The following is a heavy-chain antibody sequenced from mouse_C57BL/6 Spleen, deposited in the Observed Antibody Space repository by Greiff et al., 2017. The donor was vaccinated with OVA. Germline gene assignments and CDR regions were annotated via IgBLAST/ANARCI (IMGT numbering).Heavy chain of an antibody. CDR3: AGYGPASYYAMDY. V-gene: IGHV5-6*02. J-gene: IGHJ4*01. CDR1: GFTFSSYG. CDR2: ISSGGSYT. D-gene: IGHD1-1*01. Sequence: EVKLVESGGDLVKPGGSLKLSCAASGFTFSSYGMSWVRQTPDKRLEWVATISSGGSYTYYPDSVKGRFTISRDNAKNTLYLQMSSLKSEDTAMYYCAGYGPASYYAMDYWGQGTSVTVSS.